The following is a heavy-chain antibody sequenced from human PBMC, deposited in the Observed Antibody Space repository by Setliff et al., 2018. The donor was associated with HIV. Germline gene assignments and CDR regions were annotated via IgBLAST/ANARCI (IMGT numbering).Heavy chain of an antibody. D-gene: IGHD3-22*01. CDR1: GYTFTAYG. Sequence: ASVKVSCKASGYTFTAYGITWVRQAPGQGLEWMGGMSAYSGDTKYAQKIQGRVNMTRDTSTDTAYVELRSLRFDDTALYYCVRGFYYDKTGYGTFDIWGQGTVVTVSS. V-gene: IGHV1-18*04. CDR2: MSAYSGDT. CDR3: VRGFYYDKTGYGTFDI. J-gene: IGHJ3*02.